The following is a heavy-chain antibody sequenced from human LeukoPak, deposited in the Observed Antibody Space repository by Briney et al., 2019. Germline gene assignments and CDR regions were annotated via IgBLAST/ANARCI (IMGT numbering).Heavy chain of an antibody. D-gene: IGHD4-23*01. Sequence: RGSLRLSCVASGFTLSDYAMHWVRPAPGEGLECVAGITTNGGNRYYANSVKGRFTSYRDNSKTTLFLQMDSLKTEDTAVYYCARSYGGYDYWGQGTLVTVSS. CDR2: ITTNGGNR. CDR3: ARSYGGYDY. CDR1: GFTLSDYA. J-gene: IGHJ4*02. V-gene: IGHV3-64*01.